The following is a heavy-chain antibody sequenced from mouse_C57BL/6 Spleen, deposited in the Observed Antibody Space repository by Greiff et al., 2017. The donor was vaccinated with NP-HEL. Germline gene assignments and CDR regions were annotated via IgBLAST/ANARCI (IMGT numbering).Heavy chain of an antibody. J-gene: IGHJ2*01. CDR2: INPGSGGT. CDR1: GYAFTNYL. D-gene: IGHD2-2*01. Sequence: VQGVESGAELVRPGTSVKVSCKASGYAFTNYLIEWVKQRPGQGLEWIGVINPGSGGTNYNEKFKGKATLTADKSSSTAYMQLSSLTSEDSAVYFCARSGYRGYFDYWGQGTTLTVSS. V-gene: IGHV1-54*01. CDR3: ARSGYRGYFDY.